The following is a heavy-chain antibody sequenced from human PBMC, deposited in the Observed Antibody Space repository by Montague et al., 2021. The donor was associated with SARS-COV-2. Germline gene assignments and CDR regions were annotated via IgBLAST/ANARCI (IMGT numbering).Heavy chain of an antibody. J-gene: IGHJ5*02. CDR3: ALRPRWGGSGFDNWFDP. V-gene: IGHV2-5*02. Sequence: PALVKPTQTLTLTCTFSGFSLSTHGVGVAWIRQPPGKALEWLALIYWDDNKHYSPSPKTRLSIAKDTSKKEVVLTMTNMDPVDTATYFCALRPRWGGSGFDNWFDPWGQGTLVTVS. CDR1: GFSLSTHGVG. CDR2: IYWDDNK. D-gene: IGHD2-15*01.